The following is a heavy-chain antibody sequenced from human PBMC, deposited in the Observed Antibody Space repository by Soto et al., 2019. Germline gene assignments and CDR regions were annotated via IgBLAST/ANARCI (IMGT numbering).Heavy chain of an antibody. J-gene: IGHJ4*02. D-gene: IGHD5-12*01. CDR2: ISAYNGNT. Sequence: QVQLVQSGAEVKKPGASVKVSCKASGYTFTSYGINWVRQAPGQGLEWMGWISAYNGNTHYAQKLQGRVTMTTDTCTGTADMELRSLRSDDTAVYYCARVQSGYDFAYWGERTLGSVAS. V-gene: IGHV1-18*01. CDR1: GYTFTSYG. CDR3: ARVQSGYDFAY.